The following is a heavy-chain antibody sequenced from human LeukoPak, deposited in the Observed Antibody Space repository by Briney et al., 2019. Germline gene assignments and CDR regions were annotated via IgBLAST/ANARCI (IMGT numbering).Heavy chain of an antibody. D-gene: IGHD3-22*01. CDR1: GGSISSYY. J-gene: IGHJ4*02. V-gene: IGHV4-59*08. CDR2: IYYSGST. Sequence: SETLSLTCTVSGGSISSYYWSWIRQPPGKGLEWIGYIYYSGSTNYNPSLKSRVTISVDTSKNQFSLKLSSVTAADTAVYYCARWGSYYHDSSGYYYSDYWGQGTLVTVSS. CDR3: ARWGSYYHDSSGYYYSDY.